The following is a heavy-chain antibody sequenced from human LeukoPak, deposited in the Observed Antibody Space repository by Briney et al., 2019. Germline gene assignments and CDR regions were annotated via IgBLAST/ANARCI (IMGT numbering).Heavy chain of an antibody. D-gene: IGHD3-9*01. V-gene: IGHV4-34*01. J-gene: IGHJ4*02. CDR2: INHGGST. CDR1: GXSFSGYY. Sequence: SETLSLTCAVYGXSFSGYYWSWIRQPPGKGLEWVGQINHGGSTNYHPSLKSRVTISVDTSRNQFSLKLSSVTAADTAVYYCATAYDILTGYPRRYFDYWGQGTLVTVSS. CDR3: ATAYDILTGYPRRYFDY.